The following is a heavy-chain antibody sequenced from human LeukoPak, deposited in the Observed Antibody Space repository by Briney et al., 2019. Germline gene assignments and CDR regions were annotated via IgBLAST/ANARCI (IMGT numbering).Heavy chain of an antibody. Sequence: SETLSLTCSVFGGSIGSSFWNWIRLSPGKGVEWIGYISYNGRTNYSPSLKSRVIISIDTSKNQLSLNLTSVTAADTALYYCVRDRSGTYYNFDVWGQGTMVSVSA. D-gene: IGHD1-26*01. CDR2: ISYNGRT. J-gene: IGHJ3*01. CDR1: GGSIGSSF. V-gene: IGHV4-59*13. CDR3: VRDRSGTYYNFDV.